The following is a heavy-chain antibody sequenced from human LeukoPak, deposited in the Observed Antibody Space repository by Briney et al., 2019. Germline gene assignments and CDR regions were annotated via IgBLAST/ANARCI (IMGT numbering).Heavy chain of an antibody. J-gene: IGHJ4*02. CDR3: AREYKSNYDFWSGYLSTPYYFDY. Sequence: SETLSLTRTVSGGSTSSYYWSWIRQPPGKGLEWIGYIYDSGSTNYNPSLKSRVTISVDTSKNQFSLKLSSVTAADTAVYYCAREYKSNYDFWSGYLSTPYYFDYWGQGTLVTVSS. CDR2: IYDSGST. V-gene: IGHV4-59*12. CDR1: GGSTSSYY. D-gene: IGHD3-3*01.